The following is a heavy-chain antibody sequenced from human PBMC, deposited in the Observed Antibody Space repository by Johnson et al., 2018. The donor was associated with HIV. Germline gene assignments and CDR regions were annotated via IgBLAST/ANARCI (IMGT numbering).Heavy chain of an antibody. CDR2: MSYDGSNK. D-gene: IGHD6-19*01. CDR1: GVTFSTYA. J-gene: IGHJ3*02. CDR3: VRGWHTSGRCDVFDI. V-gene: IGHV3-30-3*01. Sequence: QVQLVESGGGGVQPGRSLRLSCVVSGVTFSTYAMHWVRQAPGKGLEWVAVMSYDGSNKYYADSVKGRFTISRDNSDNFLYLYMNRLRTDDTAVYYCVRGWHTSGRCDVFDIWGQGTTVIVSS.